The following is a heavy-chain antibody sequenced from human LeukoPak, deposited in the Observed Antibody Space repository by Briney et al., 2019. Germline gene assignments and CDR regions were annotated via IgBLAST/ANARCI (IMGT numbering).Heavy chain of an antibody. V-gene: IGHV3-23*01. D-gene: IGHD2-15*01. CDR1: GFTFSSYA. CDR3: AKNGDRGAYCTGGTCYPYFYYYMDV. CDR2: IICWCGST. Sequence: GGSLRLSCAASGFTFSSYAVSWVRQAPGKGLGWVAAIICWCGSTYYADSVKGRFTISRDNSKNTLYLQMNSLRAEDTAIYYCAKNGDRGAYCTGGTCYPYFYYYMDVWGKGTTVTI. J-gene: IGHJ6*03.